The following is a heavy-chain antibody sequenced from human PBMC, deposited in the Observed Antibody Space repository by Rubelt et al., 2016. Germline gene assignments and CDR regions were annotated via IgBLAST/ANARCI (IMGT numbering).Heavy chain of an antibody. CDR2: IYYSGST. CDR1: GGSISSSSYY. D-gene: IGHD1-26*01. V-gene: IGHV4-39*07. CDR3: ARAVRWWELPLDY. Sequence: QLQLQESGPGLVKPSETLSLTCTVSGGSISSSSYYWGWIRQPPGKGLEWIGSIYYSGSTYYNPSLKSRVTISVDTSKNQFSLKLSSVTAADTAVYYCARAVRWWELPLDYWGQGTLVTVSS. J-gene: IGHJ4*02.